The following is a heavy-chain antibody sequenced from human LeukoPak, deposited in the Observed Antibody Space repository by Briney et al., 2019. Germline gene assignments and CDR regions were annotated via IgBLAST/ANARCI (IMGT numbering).Heavy chain of an antibody. V-gene: IGHV4-39*07. Sequence: SETLSLTCTVSGGSLSSNSYSWGWIRQAPGQGLEWIGGVFDSGSTYYNPSLQSRVTISVDTSNNQYSLKLTSVTAADTAVYHCARDHCSSSSCYTNWFDPWGQGTLVTVSS. J-gene: IGHJ5*02. CDR1: GGSLSSNSYS. D-gene: IGHD2-2*01. CDR2: VFDSGST. CDR3: ARDHCSSSSCYTNWFDP.